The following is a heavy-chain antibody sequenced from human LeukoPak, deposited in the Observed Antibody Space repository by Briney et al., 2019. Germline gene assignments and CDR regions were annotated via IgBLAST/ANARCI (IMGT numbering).Heavy chain of an antibody. V-gene: IGHV3-66*02. Sequence: GGSLRLSCVASGFSSTYTSWVRQAPGKGLEWVSVIYSGDSTDYADSVRGRFTISRDISKNAVYLQMNSLRPEDTAVYYCARDLWDATGYWGQGTLVTV. CDR1: GFSSTY. CDR2: IYSGDST. CDR3: ARDLWDATGY. D-gene: IGHD3-3*01. J-gene: IGHJ4*02.